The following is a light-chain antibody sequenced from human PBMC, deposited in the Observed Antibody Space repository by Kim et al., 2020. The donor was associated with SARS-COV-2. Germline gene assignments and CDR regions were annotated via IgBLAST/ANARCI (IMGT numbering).Light chain of an antibody. CDR2: GKN. CDR3: DSRDSNDNVV. CDR1: SLRSYY. J-gene: IGLJ2*01. Sequence: SSELTQDPAVSVALGQTVRITCQGDSLRSYYATWYQQKPGQAPILVIYGKNNRPSGNPDRFSGSRSGNTDSLTITGTQAGDEADYYCDSRDSNDNVVFGG. V-gene: IGLV3-19*01.